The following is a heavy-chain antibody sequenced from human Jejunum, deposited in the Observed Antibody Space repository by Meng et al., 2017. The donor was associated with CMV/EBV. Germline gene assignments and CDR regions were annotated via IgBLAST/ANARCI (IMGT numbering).Heavy chain of an antibody. D-gene: IGHD2/OR15-2a*01. V-gene: IGHV3-66*02. CDR1: GFSVGNNY. Sequence: LRLSCAASGFSVGNNYMNWVRQAPGKGLEWVSVIYDVGNTYYADSVKGRFFISRDSSKNILYLQMNSLRPEDTALYYCARGAFDWGQGTLVTVSS. J-gene: IGHJ4*02. CDR2: IYDVGNT. CDR3: ARGAFD.